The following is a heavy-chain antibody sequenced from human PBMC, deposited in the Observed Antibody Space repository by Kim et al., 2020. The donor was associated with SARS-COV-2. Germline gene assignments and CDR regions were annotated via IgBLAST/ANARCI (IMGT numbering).Heavy chain of an antibody. CDR3: ARSDMWLRLLNY. V-gene: IGHV1-2*04. J-gene: IGHJ4*02. CDR2: INPNSGGT. D-gene: IGHD5-12*01. Sequence: ASVKVSCKASGYTFTGYYMHWVRQAPGQGLEWMGWINPNSGGTNYAQKFQGWVTMTRDTSISTAYMELSRLRSDDTAVYYCARSDMWLRLLNYWGQGTLVTVSS. CDR1: GYTFTGYY.